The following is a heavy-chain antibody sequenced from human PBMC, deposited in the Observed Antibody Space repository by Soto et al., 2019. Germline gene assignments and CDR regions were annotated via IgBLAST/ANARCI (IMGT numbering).Heavy chain of an antibody. CDR2: IRQDGSAK. V-gene: IGHV3-7*04. Sequence: EVQLVESGGGLVQPGGSLRLSCVASGFTFSAYWMSWVRQAPGKGLEWVANIRQDGSAKDYVDSVKGLFTISRDNAKNSPDLLINSLRVEDTAGYHCERDAPAAMGDYWGQGTLVTVSS. J-gene: IGHJ4*02. CDR3: ERDAPAAMGDY. CDR1: GFTFSAYW. D-gene: IGHD5-18*01.